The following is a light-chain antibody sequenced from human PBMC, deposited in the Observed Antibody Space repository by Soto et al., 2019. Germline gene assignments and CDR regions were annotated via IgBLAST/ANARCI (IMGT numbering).Light chain of an antibody. CDR1: TGAVTSGHY. CDR3: LLSYSGARQV. V-gene: IGLV7-46*01. J-gene: IGLJ2*01. Sequence: QAVVTQEPSLTVSPGGTVTLTCGSSTGAVTSGHYPYWFQQKPGQAPRTLIYDTSNKHSWTPARFSGSLLGGKAALTLSGAQPEDEAEYYCLLSYSGARQVFGGGTKDTVL. CDR2: DTS.